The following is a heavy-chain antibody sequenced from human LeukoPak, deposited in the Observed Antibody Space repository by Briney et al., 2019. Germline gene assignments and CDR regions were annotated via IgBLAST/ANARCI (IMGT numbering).Heavy chain of an antibody. CDR1: GYTFTSYD. D-gene: IGHD1-14*01. CDR3: AGGVLPRILPIDY. J-gene: IGHJ4*02. Sequence: ASVKVSCKASGYTFTSYDINWVRQATGQGLEWMGWMNPNSGNTGYAQKFQGRVTMTRNTSISTAYMELSSLRSEDTAVYYCAGGVLPRILPIDYWGQGTLVTVSS. CDR2: MNPNSGNT. V-gene: IGHV1-8*01.